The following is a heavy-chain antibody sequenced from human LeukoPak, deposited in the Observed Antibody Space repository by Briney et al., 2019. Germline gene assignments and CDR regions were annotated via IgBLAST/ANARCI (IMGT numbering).Heavy chain of an antibody. CDR1: GYTFTGYY. CDR3: VPSATDFYFDY. J-gene: IGHJ4*02. D-gene: IGHD6-19*01. Sequence: ASVKVSCKASGYTFTGYYMHWVRLAPGQGLEWMGWIKPKSGATNYAQKFQGRVTMTRDTSISTAYMDLRWLRSDDTAVYYCVPSATDFYFDYWGQGTLVTVSS. CDR2: IKPKSGAT. V-gene: IGHV1-2*02.